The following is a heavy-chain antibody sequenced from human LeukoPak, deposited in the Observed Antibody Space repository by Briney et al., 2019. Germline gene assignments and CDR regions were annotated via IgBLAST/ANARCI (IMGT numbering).Heavy chain of an antibody. D-gene: IGHD1-26*01. J-gene: IGHJ5*02. CDR2: IYYTGST. Sequence: SETLSLTCTVSGGSISTYYWSWTRQPPGKGLEWIGYIYYTGSTSYNPSLKSRVTMSLDASKNQFSLELNSVTPADTAVYYCARGGNYWPQWWFDPWGRGTLVSVSS. V-gene: IGHV4-59*01. CDR1: GGSISTYY. CDR3: ARGGNYWPQWWFDP.